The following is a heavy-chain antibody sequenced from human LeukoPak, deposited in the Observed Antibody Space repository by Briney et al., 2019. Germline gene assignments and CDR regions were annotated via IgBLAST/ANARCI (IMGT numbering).Heavy chain of an antibody. J-gene: IGHJ6*03. CDR2: IRYDGSNK. D-gene: IGHD3-10*01. V-gene: IGHV3-30*02. Sequence: GGSLRLSCAASGFTFSSYGMHWVRQAPGKGLEWVAFIRYDGSNKYYADSVKGRFTISRDNSKNTLYLQMNSLRAEDTAVYYCAYYGSASYYNYYYYMDVWGKGTTVTVSS. CDR1: GFTFSSYG. CDR3: AYYGSASYYNYYYYMDV.